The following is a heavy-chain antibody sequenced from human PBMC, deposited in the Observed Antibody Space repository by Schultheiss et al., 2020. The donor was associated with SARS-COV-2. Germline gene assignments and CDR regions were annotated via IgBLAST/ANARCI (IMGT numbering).Heavy chain of an antibody. V-gene: IGHV3-13*01. D-gene: IGHD4-11*01. CDR1: GFTFSSYD. Sequence: GGSLRLSCAASGFTFSSYDMHWVRQATGKGLEWVSAIGTAGDTYYPGSVKGRFTISRENAKNSLYLQMNSLRAGDTAVYYCARSLRLGYGMDVWGQGTTVTVSS. J-gene: IGHJ6*02. CDR3: ARSLRLGYGMDV. CDR2: IGTAGDT.